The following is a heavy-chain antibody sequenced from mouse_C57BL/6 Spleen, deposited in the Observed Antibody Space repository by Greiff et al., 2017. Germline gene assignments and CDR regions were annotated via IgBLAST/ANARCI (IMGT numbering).Heavy chain of an antibody. V-gene: IGHV1-15*01. D-gene: IGHD1-1*01. CDR2: IDPDTGGT. J-gene: IGHJ2*01. CDR3: TRWGTVKGY. CDR1: GYTFTDYE. Sequence: QVQLQQSGAELVRPGASVTLSCKASGYTFTDYEMHWVKQTPVHGLEWIGAIDPDTGGTAYNQKFKGKAILTSDKSSSTAYMELRSLTSEDSAVYYCTRWGTVKGYWGQGTTLTVSS.